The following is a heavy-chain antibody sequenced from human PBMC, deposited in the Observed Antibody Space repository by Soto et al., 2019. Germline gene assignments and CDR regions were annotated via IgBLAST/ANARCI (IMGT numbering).Heavy chain of an antibody. CDR3: VMVDNYVTPTPQDV. CDR2: ISPYTGNT. V-gene: IGHV1-18*01. CDR1: GYIFVNYG. D-gene: IGHD3-16*01. J-gene: IGHJ6*02. Sequence: QVQLVQSGDEVKKPGASVKVSCKASGYIFVNYGIAWVRQAPGQGLEWMGWISPYTGNTHSATKVQGRITMTTDTSTSTAYMDLGSLPSDDTAVYYCVMVDNYVTPTPQDVWGQGTTVTVSS.